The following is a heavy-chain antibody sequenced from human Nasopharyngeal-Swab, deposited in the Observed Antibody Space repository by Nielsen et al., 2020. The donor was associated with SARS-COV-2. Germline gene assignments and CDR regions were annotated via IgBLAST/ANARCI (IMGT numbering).Heavy chain of an antibody. J-gene: IGHJ4*02. CDR1: GYTFTDYH. D-gene: IGHD3-10*01. V-gene: IGHV1-2*07. Sequence: ASVKVSCKASGYTFTDYHLHWIRQAPGHGLEWLGWINANSGVTNYAHKFKGRLTVTRDTSMNTAYMDLSTLRSDDTAAYYCAREPDMVRGITLFDYWGQGTLVTVSS. CDR3: AREPDMVRGITLFDY. CDR2: INANSGVT.